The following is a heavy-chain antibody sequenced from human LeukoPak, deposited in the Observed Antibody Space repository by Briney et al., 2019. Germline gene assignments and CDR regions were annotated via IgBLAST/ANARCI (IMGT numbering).Heavy chain of an antibody. J-gene: IGHJ4*02. Sequence: GVSLRLSCAASGFTFGTYTMNWVRQAPGKGLEWISYISSSSASIKYADSVKGRFTISRDNAKNSLSLQMNSLRAEDTALYYCARDRWTAMKDWGQGTLVTVSS. CDR1: GFTFGTYT. V-gene: IGHV3-48*01. CDR3: ARDRWTAMKD. D-gene: IGHD5-18*01. CDR2: ISSSSASI.